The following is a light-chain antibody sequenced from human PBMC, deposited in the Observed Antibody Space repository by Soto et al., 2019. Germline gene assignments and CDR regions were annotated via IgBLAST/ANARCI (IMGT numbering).Light chain of an antibody. J-gene: IGKJ1*01. V-gene: IGKV1-39*01. CDR1: QSISDY. Sequence: DIQMTQSPSSLSASVGDRVTITCRASQSISDYLNWYQQKPGKAPKLLIQAASSLQSGVPSGFSASGSGTDFTLTIISLQPEDSATYYSQQTYCTPLTFGQGTKVEIK. CDR3: QQTYCTPLT. CDR2: AAS.